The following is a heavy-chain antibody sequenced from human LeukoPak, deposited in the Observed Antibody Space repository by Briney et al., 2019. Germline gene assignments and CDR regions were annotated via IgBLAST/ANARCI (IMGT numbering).Heavy chain of an antibody. Sequence: TFXXXXMHWVRQAPGQGLEWMGIINPSGGSTSYAQKFQGRVTMTRDTSTSTVYMELSSLRSEDTAVYYCARGYYDSPMNPWGQGTLVTVSS. CDR2: INPSGGST. CDR3: ARGYYDSPMNP. J-gene: IGHJ5*02. V-gene: IGHV1-46*01. D-gene: IGHD3-22*01. CDR1: TFXXXX.